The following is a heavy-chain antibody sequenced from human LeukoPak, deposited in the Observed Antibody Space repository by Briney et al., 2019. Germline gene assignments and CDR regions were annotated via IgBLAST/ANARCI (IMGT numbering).Heavy chain of an antibody. CDR1: GGSFSGYY. Sequence: SETLSLTCAVYGGSFSGYYWSWIRQPPGKGLEWIGEIDHSGRTNYNPSLKSRVTISVDTSKNQFSLKLSSVTAADTAVYYCARGGVISGSYNYWGQGTLVTVSS. CDR2: IDHSGRT. CDR3: ARGGVISGSYNY. J-gene: IGHJ4*02. V-gene: IGHV4-34*01. D-gene: IGHD1-26*01.